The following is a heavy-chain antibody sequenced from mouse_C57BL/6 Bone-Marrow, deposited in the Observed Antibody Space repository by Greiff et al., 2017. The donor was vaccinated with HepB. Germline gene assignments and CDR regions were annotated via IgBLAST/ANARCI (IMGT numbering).Heavy chain of an antibody. CDR3: ARDYGSSYGFAY. J-gene: IGHJ3*01. CDR2: INPNNGGT. V-gene: IGHV1-18*01. D-gene: IGHD1-1*01. CDR1: GYTFTDYN. Sequence: VQLQQSGPELVKPGASVKIPCKASGYTFTDYNMDWVKQSHGKSLEWIGDINPNNGGTIYNQKFKGKATVTVDKSSSTAYMELRSLTSEDTAVYYCARDYGSSYGFAYWGQGTLVTVSA.